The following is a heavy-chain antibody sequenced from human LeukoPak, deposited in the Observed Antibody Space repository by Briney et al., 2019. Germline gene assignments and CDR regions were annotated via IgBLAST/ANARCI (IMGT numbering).Heavy chain of an antibody. CDR3: ARVKVGIAYWFDP. CDR2: IYSGGST. J-gene: IGHJ5*02. D-gene: IGHD2-21*01. V-gene: IGHV3-66*01. CDR1: GFTVNYNY. Sequence: GSMRLSCAASGFTVNYNYMSWVRQAPGKGLEWVSVIYSGGSTYYADSVKGRFTISRDDSKSTVYLQMNSLRVEDTAFYYCARVKVGIAYWFDPWGQGTLVTVSS.